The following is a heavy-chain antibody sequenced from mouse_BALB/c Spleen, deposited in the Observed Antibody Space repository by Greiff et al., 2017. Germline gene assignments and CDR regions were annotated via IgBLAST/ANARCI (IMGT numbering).Heavy chain of an antibody. J-gene: IGHJ3*01. CDR1: GYTFSSYW. D-gene: IGHD1-1*01. Sequence: VQLVESGAELMKPGASVKISCKATGYTFSSYWIEWVKQRPGHGLEWIGEILPGSGSTNYNEKFKGKATFTADTSSNTAYMQLSSLTSEDSAVYYCARASLYGSSPPFAYWGQGTLVTVSA. CDR3: ARASLYGSSPPFAY. CDR2: ILPGSGST. V-gene: IGHV1-9*01.